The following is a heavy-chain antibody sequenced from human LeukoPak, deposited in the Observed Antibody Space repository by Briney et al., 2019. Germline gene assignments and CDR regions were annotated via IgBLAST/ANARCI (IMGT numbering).Heavy chain of an antibody. V-gene: IGHV1-18*01. D-gene: IGHD5-18*01. CDR3: ARDSLQLWSDDACDI. CDR1: GYTFTSYG. J-gene: IGHJ3*02. Sequence: ASVKVSCKASGYTFTSYGISWVRQAPGQGLEWMGWISAYNGNTNYAQKLQGRVTMTTDTSTITDYMELSILRYDHTAVYYCARDSLQLWSDDACDIWGQGTMVTVSS. CDR2: ISAYNGNT.